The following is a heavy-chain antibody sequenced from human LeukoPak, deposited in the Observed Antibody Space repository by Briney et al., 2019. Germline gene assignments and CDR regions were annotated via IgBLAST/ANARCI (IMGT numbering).Heavy chain of an antibody. CDR1: GFTFSSYA. J-gene: IGHJ4*02. CDR3: ARVRNIFIPGVLAAAGPLDY. CDR2: ISYDGSNK. D-gene: IGHD6-13*01. V-gene: IGHV3-30*04. Sequence: PGGSLRLSCAASGFTFSSYAMHWVRQAPGKGLEWVAVISYDGSNKYYADSVKGRFTISRDNSKNTLYLQMNSLRAEDTAVYYCARVRNIFIPGVLAAAGPLDYWGQGTLVTVSS.